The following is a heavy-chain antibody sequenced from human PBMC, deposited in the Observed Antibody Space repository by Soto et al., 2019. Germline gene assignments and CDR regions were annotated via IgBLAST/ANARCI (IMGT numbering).Heavy chain of an antibody. Sequence: QEQLVQSGAEVKKPGASVKVSCKVSEETFTGYFMHWVRQAPGQGFEWMGWINPSSGATHETEKFQGRVTMTRDTSISTVYMALTRLRSDDTAVYFCVREGRSNWNDDQAFDIWGQGTMVTVSS. CDR3: VREGRSNWNDDQAFDI. J-gene: IGHJ3*02. CDR1: EETFTGYF. CDR2: INPSSGAT. V-gene: IGHV1-2*02. D-gene: IGHD1-20*01.